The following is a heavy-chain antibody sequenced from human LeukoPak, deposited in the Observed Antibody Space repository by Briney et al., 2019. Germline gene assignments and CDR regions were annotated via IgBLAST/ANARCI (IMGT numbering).Heavy chain of an antibody. D-gene: IGHD6-13*01. V-gene: IGHV3-48*03. CDR3: ARDLGSSSFIGY. J-gene: IGHJ4*02. CDR2: ISSSGSTI. Sequence: GGSLRLSCAASGFIFSSYEMNWVRQAPGKGLEWVSYISSSGSTIYYADSVKGRFTISRDNAKNSLYLQMNSLRAEDTAVYYCARDLGSSSFIGYWGQGTLVTVSS. CDR1: GFIFSSYE.